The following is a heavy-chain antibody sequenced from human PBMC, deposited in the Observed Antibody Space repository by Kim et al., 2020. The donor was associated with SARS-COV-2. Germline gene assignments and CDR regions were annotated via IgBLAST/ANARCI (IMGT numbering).Heavy chain of an antibody. D-gene: IGHD2-2*01. V-gene: IGHV1-18*04. Sequence: ASVKVSCKASGYTFTSYGISWVRQAPGQGLEWMGWISAYNGNTNYAQKLQGRVTMTTDTSTSTAYMELRSLRSDDTAVYYCARDGGAVGYCSSTSCYEYYYYGMDVWGQGTTVTVSS. CDR3: ARDGGAVGYCSSTSCYEYYYYGMDV. CDR2: ISAYNGNT. CDR1: GYTFTSYG. J-gene: IGHJ6*02.